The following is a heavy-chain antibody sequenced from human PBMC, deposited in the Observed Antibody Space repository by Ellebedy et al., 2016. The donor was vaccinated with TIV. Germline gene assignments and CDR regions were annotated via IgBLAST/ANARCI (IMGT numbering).Heavy chain of an antibody. D-gene: IGHD2-21*01. CDR2: IKQDGSEI. V-gene: IGHV3-7*03. Sequence: GESLKISCAVSGFTFSNYWMSWARQAPGQGLEWVATIKQDGSEIHYVDSVKGRFTISRDNAKNSLSLQMNSLRVEDTSLYDCARDAYTYAMDVWGQGTTVTVSS. J-gene: IGHJ6*02. CDR3: ARDAYTYAMDV. CDR1: GFTFSNYW.